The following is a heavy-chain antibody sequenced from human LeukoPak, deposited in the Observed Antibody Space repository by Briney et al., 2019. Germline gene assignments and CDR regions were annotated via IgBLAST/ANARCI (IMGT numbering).Heavy chain of an antibody. CDR3: ATFQAYANSGHLRPYFDY. CDR1: GYSLTELA. V-gene: IGHV1-24*01. CDR2: SDPEDVKT. Sequence: ASVKVSCKISGYSLTELAIHWVRQAPGKGLEWMGGSDPEDVKTSFAEKFQGRVTFTEDTSTDTASMELSRLRSDDTAVYYCATFQAYANSGHLRPYFDYWGQGTLVTVSS. D-gene: IGHD5-12*01. J-gene: IGHJ4*02.